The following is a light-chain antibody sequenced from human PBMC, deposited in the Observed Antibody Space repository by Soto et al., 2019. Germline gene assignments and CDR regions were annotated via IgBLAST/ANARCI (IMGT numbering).Light chain of an antibody. J-gene: IGKJ1*01. V-gene: IGKV1-5*01. CDR2: DAS. Sequence: DIQMTQSPSTLSASVGDRVTITCRASQSISSWLAWYQQKPGKAPKLLIYDASSLESWVPSRFSDRGSGTEFTLTISSLQPDDFATYSCQQYNSYSGTFGQGSKVEIK. CDR3: QQYNSYSGT. CDR1: QSISSW.